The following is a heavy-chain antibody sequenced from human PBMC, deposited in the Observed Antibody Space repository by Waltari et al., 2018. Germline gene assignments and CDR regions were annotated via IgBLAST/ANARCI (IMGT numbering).Heavy chain of an antibody. CDR3: ARGDPGTAPFDP. CDR2: IWYDGSNK. V-gene: IGHV3-33*01. J-gene: IGHJ5*02. Sequence: QVQLVESGGGVVQPVRSLSLSCAASGFTFSRYGMHWGGQAPGKGLECVAVIWYDGSNKYYADSVKGRFTISRDNSKNTLYLQMNSLRAEDTAVYYCARGDPGTAPFDPWGQGTLVTVSS. D-gene: IGHD5-18*01. CDR1: GFTFSRYG.